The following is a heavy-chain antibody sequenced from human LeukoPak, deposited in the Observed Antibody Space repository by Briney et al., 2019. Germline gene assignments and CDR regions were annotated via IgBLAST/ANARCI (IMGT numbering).Heavy chain of an antibody. CDR1: GYSFTSYW. Sequence: GESLKISCKGSGYSFTSYWIGWVRQMPGKGLEWMGIIYPGDSDTRYSPSFQGQVTISADKSISTAYLQWSSLKASDTAMYYCARVAGSWYPERYYYMDVWGKGTTVTVSS. V-gene: IGHV5-51*01. D-gene: IGHD6-13*01. CDR2: IYPGDSDT. CDR3: ARVAGSWYPERYYYMDV. J-gene: IGHJ6*03.